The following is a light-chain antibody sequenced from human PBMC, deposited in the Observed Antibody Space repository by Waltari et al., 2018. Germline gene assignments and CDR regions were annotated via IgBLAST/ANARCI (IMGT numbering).Light chain of an antibody. Sequence: DIMMTQSPDSLAVSLGERATINCKSSQSLLYNSNDKNYVAWYQKKPGQPRKLLIYWACTRHSGVPDRFSGSGSATDFTLTISSLEAEDVAVYYCQQYYSRRTFGQGTKVEIK. CDR2: WAC. V-gene: IGKV4-1*01. CDR1: QSLLYNSNDKNY. J-gene: IGKJ1*01. CDR3: QQYYSRRT.